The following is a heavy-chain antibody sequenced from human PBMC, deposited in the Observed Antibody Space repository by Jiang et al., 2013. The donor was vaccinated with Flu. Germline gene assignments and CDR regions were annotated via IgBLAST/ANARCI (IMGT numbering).Heavy chain of an antibody. V-gene: IGHV1-2*02. CDR3: AKVSRSARTLPLDY. CDR2: VSPHSGVT. CDR1: GYSFTAFY. J-gene: IGHJ4*02. Sequence: SGAEVKKPGASVKVSCKASGYSFTAFYMHWVRQAPGQGLEWMGWVSPHSGVTKYAQKFQERVTMTRDTSVSTAYMELNSLTSDDTAVYYCAKVSRSARTLPLDYWGQGTLLTVSS. D-gene: IGHD1-14*01.